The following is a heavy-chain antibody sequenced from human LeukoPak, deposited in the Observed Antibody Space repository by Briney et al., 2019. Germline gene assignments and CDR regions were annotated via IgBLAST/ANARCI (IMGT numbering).Heavy chain of an antibody. CDR3: AREDLGALYDILTGYYNAPFDY. CDR1: GYTFTGYY. D-gene: IGHD3-9*01. J-gene: IGHJ4*02. Sequence: GASVKVSCKASGYTFTGYYMHWVRQAPGQELEWMGWINSNSGGTNYAQKFQGRVTMTRDTSISTAYMELSRLRSDDTAVYYCAREDLGALYDILTGYYNAPFDYWGQGTLVTVSS. CDR2: INSNSGGT. V-gene: IGHV1-2*02.